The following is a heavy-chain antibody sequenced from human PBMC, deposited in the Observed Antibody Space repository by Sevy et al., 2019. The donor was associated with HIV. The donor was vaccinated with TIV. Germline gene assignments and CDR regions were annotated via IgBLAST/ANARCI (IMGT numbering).Heavy chain of an antibody. J-gene: IGHJ4*02. Sequence: GESLKISCKVSGYTLTKLSMHWVRQAPGKGLEWMGSFDPEDGERIYAQNFQGRVTMSEDTSTDTAYMDLSGLRSDDTAVYFCAATREYYYGNSGYFDYWGQGTLVTVSS. CDR3: AATREYYYGNSGYFDY. CDR2: FDPEDGER. V-gene: IGHV1-24*01. D-gene: IGHD3-22*01. CDR1: GYTLTKLS.